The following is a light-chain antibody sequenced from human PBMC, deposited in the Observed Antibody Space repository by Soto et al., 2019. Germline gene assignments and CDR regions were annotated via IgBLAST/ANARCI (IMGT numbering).Light chain of an antibody. V-gene: IGLV2-8*01. CDR1: RSDVGRYTY. CDR2: EVS. CDR3: GLYAGINNLV. Sequence: QSALTQPPSASGSPGQSVTISCTGTRSDVGRYTYVSWYQQHPGKAPKLMIYEVSRRPSGVPDRFSGSKSGNTASLTVSGLQAEDEADYYCGLYAGINNLVFGGGTKVTVL. J-gene: IGLJ2*01.